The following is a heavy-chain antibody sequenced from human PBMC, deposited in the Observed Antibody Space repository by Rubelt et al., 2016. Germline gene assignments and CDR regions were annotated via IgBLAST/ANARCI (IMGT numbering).Heavy chain of an antibody. CDR2: IDPSDSYT. CDR3: ARHAGDGGNSEDWFDP. J-gene: IGHJ5*02. CDR1: GYSFTSYW. V-gene: IGHV5-10-1*01. D-gene: IGHD4-23*01. Sequence: EVQLVQSGAEVKKPGESLRISCKGSGYSFTSYWISWVRQMPGKGLEWMGRIDPSDSYTNYSPSSQGHVTRSADKSIGTAYRQWSSLKASDTAMYYCARHAGDGGNSEDWFDPWGQGTLVTVSS.